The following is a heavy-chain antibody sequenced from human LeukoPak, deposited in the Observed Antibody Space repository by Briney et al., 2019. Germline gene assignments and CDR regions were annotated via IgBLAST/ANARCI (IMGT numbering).Heavy chain of an antibody. Sequence: ASVKVSCKASGYTFTSYYMHWVRQAPGQGLEWMGIINPSGGSTTYAQKFQGRVTVTRDTSTTTVYMELSSLRSEDTAVYYCARGYSIFGVVPYYYYYYMDVWGKGTTVSVSS. CDR2: INPSGGST. CDR1: GYTFTSYY. CDR3: ARGYSIFGVVPYYYYYYMDV. J-gene: IGHJ6*03. D-gene: IGHD3-3*01. V-gene: IGHV1-46*01.